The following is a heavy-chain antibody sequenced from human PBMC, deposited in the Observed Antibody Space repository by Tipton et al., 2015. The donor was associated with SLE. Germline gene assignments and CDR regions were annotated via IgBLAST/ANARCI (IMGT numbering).Heavy chain of an antibody. CDR3: ARGSRVTIFGVVNFYYYIDV. V-gene: IGHV3-23*01. Sequence: SLRLSCAASGFTFSDYAMNWVRLAPGKGLEWVSTINDISRTYDADSVKGRFTISRDNSKNSLYLQMNSLRAEDTAVYYCARGSRVTIFGVVNFYYYIDVWGKATTVPVSS. J-gene: IGHJ6*03. CDR2: INDISRT. CDR1: GFTFSDYA. D-gene: IGHD3-3*01.